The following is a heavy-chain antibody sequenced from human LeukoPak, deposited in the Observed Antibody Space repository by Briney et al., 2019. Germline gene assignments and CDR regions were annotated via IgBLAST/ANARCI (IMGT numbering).Heavy chain of an antibody. CDR2: ISAYNGNT. V-gene: IGHV1-18*01. D-gene: IGHD4-11*01. Sequence: ASVKVSCKASGGTFSTYSISWVRQAPGQGLEWMGWISAYNGNTNYAQKLQGRVTMTTDTSTSTAYMELRSLRSDDTAVYYCARDWGNYAVDWGQGTLVTVSS. CDR3: ARDWGNYAVD. CDR1: GGTFSTYS. J-gene: IGHJ4*02.